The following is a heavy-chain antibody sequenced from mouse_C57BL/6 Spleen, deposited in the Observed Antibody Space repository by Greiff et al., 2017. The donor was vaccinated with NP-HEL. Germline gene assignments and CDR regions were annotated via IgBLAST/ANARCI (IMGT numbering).Heavy chain of an antibody. D-gene: IGHD2-4*01. Sequence: EVQVVESGGGLVKPGGSLKLSCAASGFTFSDYGMHWVRQAPEKGLEWVAYISSGSSTIYYADTVKGRFTISSNNAKNTLFLQLSSLWSADTAMYYCARRDYDRAMDYWGQGTSVTVSS. CDR1: GFTFSDYG. J-gene: IGHJ4*01. CDR2: ISSGSSTI. V-gene: IGHV5-17*01. CDR3: ARRDYDRAMDY.